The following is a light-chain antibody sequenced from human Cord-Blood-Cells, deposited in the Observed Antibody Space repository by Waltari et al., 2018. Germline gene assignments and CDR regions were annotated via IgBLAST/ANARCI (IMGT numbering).Light chain of an antibody. CDR3: SSYTSSSTYVV. Sequence: QSALTQPASVSGSPGQSITISCTGTSSDVGGYNYVSWYQQHPGKAPKLMIYDVSKRPSVVSNRCAGSKSGNTASLTISGLQAEDEADYYCSSYTSSSTYVVFGGGTKLTVL. J-gene: IGLJ2*01. V-gene: IGLV2-14*01. CDR2: DVS. CDR1: SSDVGGYNY.